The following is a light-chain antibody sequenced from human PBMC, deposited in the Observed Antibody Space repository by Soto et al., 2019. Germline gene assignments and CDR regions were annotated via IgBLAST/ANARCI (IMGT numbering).Light chain of an antibody. CDR3: QQYGRSLT. V-gene: IGKV3-20*01. CDR1: QSVTNSY. J-gene: IGKJ4*01. CDR2: DAS. Sequence: EIVLTQSPGTLSLSPGERATLSCRASQSVTNSYLAWYQQKPGQAPRLFIYDASRSATGIPDRFSGSGSGTDFTLTISRLQPEEFAVYYCQQYGRSLTFGGGTKVEIK.